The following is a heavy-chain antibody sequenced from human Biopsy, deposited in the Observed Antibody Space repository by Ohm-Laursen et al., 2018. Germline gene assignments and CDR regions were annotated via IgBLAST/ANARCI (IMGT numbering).Heavy chain of an antibody. Sequence: TLSLTWSVSGGSINSGGHFWGWVRQSPGKGLEWIGYIYDNGDTYYNPSLMSLVSISADTSKNQFSLKLNSVTAADTAVYYCARDYDTSGYYYVSWGQGTLVTVSS. V-gene: IGHV4-31*01. CDR1: GGSINSGGHF. D-gene: IGHD3-22*01. CDR3: ARDYDTSGYYYVS. CDR2: IYDNGDT. J-gene: IGHJ5*02.